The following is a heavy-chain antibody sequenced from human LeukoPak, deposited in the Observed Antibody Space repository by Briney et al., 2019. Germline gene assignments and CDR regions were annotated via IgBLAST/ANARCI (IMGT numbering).Heavy chain of an antibody. J-gene: IGHJ4*02. CDR3: AQDLNYAFWSGPGGGAFDY. CDR2: ISAAGNHK. Sequence: GGSLRLSCAASGFTFSKFGLHWVRQAPGKGLEWVADISAAGNHKYYADSVKGRFTISRDNSKNTLYLQMNSLRAEDTAVYYCAQDLNYAFWSGPGGGAFDYWGQGTLVSVSS. CDR1: GFTFSKFG. V-gene: IGHV3-30*04. D-gene: IGHD3-3*01.